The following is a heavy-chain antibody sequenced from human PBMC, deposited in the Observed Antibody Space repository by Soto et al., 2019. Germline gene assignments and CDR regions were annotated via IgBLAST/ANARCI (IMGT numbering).Heavy chain of an antibody. J-gene: IGHJ5*02. CDR1: GFTFTSSA. V-gene: IGHV1-58*02. CDR3: AALGITGTGVDP. Sequence: APVKVSCKASGFTFTSSAMQWVRQARGQRLEWIGWIVVGSGNTNYAQKFQERVTITRDMSTSTAYMELSSLRSEDTAVYYCAALGITGTGVDPWGQGTLVTVSS. CDR2: IVVGSGNT. D-gene: IGHD1-7*01.